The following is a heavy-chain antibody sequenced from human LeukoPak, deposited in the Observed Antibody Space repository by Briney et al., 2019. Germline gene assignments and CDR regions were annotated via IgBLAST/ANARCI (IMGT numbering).Heavy chain of an antibody. Sequence: ASVKVSCKASGYTFTSYGISWVRQAPGQGLEWMGWISAYNGNTNYAQKLQGRVTMTTDTSTSTAYMELRSLRSDDTAVYYCARGSRYGSGSYYNNFDYWGQGTLVTASS. J-gene: IGHJ4*02. V-gene: IGHV1-18*04. D-gene: IGHD3-10*01. CDR3: ARGSRYGSGSYYNNFDY. CDR1: GYTFTSYG. CDR2: ISAYNGNT.